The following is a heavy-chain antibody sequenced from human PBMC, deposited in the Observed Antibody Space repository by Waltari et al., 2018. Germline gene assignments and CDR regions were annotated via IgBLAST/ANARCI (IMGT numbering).Heavy chain of an antibody. CDR1: GGTFSSYA. CDR2: IIPIFGTA. Sequence: QVQLVQSGAEVKKPGSSVKVSCKASGGTFSSYAISWVRQAPGQGLEWMGGIIPIFGTANYAQKLQGRVTITADESTSTAYMELSSLRSEDTAVYYCASRLLAAAGALYFDYWGQGTLVTVSS. CDR3: ASRLLAAAGALYFDY. D-gene: IGHD6-13*01. V-gene: IGHV1-69*12. J-gene: IGHJ4*02.